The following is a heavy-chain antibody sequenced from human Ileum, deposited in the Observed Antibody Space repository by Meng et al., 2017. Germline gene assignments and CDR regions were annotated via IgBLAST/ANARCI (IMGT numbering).Heavy chain of an antibody. D-gene: IGHD2-21*01. CDR1: GGSISSGTW. Sequence: HVQLQESGPGLVKPSGPLSLTCAVSGGSISSGTWWSWVRQPPGKGLQWIGEFHPGSGATYNPSLKARVTISVDTSMQQFSLQLTSVTAADTAVYYCAKNGAYCLESWGQGTLVTVSS. V-gene: IGHV4-4*02. J-gene: IGHJ4*02. CDR2: FHPGSGA. CDR3: AKNGAYCLES.